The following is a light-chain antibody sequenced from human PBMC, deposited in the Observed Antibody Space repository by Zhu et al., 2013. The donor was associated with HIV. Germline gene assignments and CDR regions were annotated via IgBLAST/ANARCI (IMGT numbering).Light chain of an antibody. Sequence: EIVLTQSPVTLSLSPGERAALSCRASQSVSSYLAWYQQKPGQPPRLLIYDASNRATGIPARFSGSGSGTDFTLTISRLEPEDFAVYFCQQYGSSPLTFGGGTTVEIK. CDR2: DAS. CDR1: QSVSSY. V-gene: IGKV3-11*01. CDR3: QQYGSSPLT. J-gene: IGKJ4*01.